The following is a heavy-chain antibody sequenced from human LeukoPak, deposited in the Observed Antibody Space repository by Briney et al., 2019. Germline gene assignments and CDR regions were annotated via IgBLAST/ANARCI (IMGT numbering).Heavy chain of an antibody. CDR2: ISGSGGST. J-gene: IGHJ4*02. D-gene: IGHD3-22*01. CDR1: GFTFSSYG. CDR3: ARFSSGLDY. V-gene: IGHV3-23*01. Sequence: GGSLRLSCAASGFTFSSYGMSWVRQAPGKGLEWVSAISGSGGSTYYADSVKGRFTISRDNAKNSLYLQMNSLRAEDTAVYYCARFSSGLDYWGQGTLVTVSS.